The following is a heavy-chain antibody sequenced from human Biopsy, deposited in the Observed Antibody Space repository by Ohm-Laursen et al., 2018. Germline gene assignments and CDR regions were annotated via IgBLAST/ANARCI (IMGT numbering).Heavy chain of an antibody. Sequence: SETLSLTCTVSGGSISSYSWSWIRQPPGKGLEWIGYIYYSGSINYNPSLKSRVTISLDTSKNQFSLKLSSVTAADTAVYYCASMPAAIHEPNYSYYGMHVWGQGTTATVSS. D-gene: IGHD2-2*02. CDR2: IYYSGSI. J-gene: IGHJ6*02. CDR3: ASMPAAIHEPNYSYYGMHV. CDR1: GGSISSYS. V-gene: IGHV4-59*08.